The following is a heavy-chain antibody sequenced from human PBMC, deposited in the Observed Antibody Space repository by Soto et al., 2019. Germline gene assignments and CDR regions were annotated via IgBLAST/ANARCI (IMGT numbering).Heavy chain of an antibody. V-gene: IGHV3-30-3*01. Sequence: GGSLRLSCAASGLTFSSFAMHWVRQAPGKGLEWVAFISSDGINKYYADSVKGRFTISRDNSENTLFFQMNSLRVEDTAVYYCARAPHGQYHYFDYWGQGTLVTVSS. CDR1: GLTFSSFA. D-gene: IGHD4-4*01. CDR2: ISSDGINK. J-gene: IGHJ4*02. CDR3: ARAPHGQYHYFDY.